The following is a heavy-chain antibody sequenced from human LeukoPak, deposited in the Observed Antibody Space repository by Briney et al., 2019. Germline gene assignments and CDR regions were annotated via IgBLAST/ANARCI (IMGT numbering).Heavy chain of an antibody. CDR1: GFTFSSSI. Sequence: GGSLRLSCAGSGFTFSSSIMNWVRQAPGKGLEWISYISASSGTIYYADSVRGRFTISRDNSKNTLYLKMNSLRAEDTAVYYCATTLVVVPAAINDYWGQGTLVTVSS. CDR2: ISASSGTI. CDR3: ATTLVVVPAAINDY. J-gene: IGHJ4*02. D-gene: IGHD2-2*01. V-gene: IGHV3-48*01.